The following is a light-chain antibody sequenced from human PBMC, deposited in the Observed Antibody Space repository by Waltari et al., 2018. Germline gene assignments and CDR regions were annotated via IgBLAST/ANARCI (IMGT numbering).Light chain of an antibody. CDR3: QQAGSLPG. J-gene: IGKJ3*01. V-gene: IGKV1-12*01. CDR2: SAS. Sequence: DIQMTQSPSSVSASVGDRVTIACRASQSISTCVDWYPQKPGKAPKLLIYSASSLQSGAPARCSGRGSGTDFPLTISSLQPEDSAIYFGQQAGSLPGFGPGTKLDIK. CDR1: QSISTC.